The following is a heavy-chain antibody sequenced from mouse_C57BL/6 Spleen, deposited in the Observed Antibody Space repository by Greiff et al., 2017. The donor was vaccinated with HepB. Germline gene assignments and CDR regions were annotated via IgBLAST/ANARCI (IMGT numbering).Heavy chain of an antibody. Sequence: EVKLVESGGGLVKPGGSLKLSCAASGFTFSSYAMSWVRQTPEKRLEWVATISDGGSYTYYPDNVKGRFTISRDNAKNNLYLQMSQLKSEDTAMYYCARGGTTVYAMDYWGQGTSVTVSS. D-gene: IGHD1-1*01. CDR3: ARGGTTVYAMDY. CDR2: ISDGGSYT. V-gene: IGHV5-4*03. J-gene: IGHJ4*01. CDR1: GFTFSSYA.